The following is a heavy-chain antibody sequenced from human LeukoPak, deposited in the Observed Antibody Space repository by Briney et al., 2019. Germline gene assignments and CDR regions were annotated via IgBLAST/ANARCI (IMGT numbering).Heavy chain of an antibody. D-gene: IGHD2-2*02. Sequence: ASAKVSCKASGYTFTSYGISWVRQAPGQGLEWMGWISAYNGNTNYAQKLQGRVTMTTDTSTSTAYMELRSLRSDDTAVYYCARESTSRECSSTSCYTSYYFDYWGQGTLVTVSS. CDR2: ISAYNGNT. CDR1: GYTFTSYG. J-gene: IGHJ4*02. V-gene: IGHV1-18*01. CDR3: ARESTSRECSSTSCYTSYYFDY.